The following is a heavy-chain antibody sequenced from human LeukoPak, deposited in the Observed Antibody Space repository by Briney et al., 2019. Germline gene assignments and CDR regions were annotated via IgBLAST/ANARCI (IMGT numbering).Heavy chain of an antibody. J-gene: IGHJ3*02. CDR1: VGTFSSYA. CDR3: ASVTYYYDSSGYFNAFDI. Sequence: GASVKVSCKASVGTFSSYAISWVRQAPGQGLEWMGGIIPIFGTANYAQKFQGRVTITADESTSTAYMELSSLRSEDTAVYCCASVTYYYDSSGYFNAFDIWGQGTMVTVSS. CDR2: IIPIFGTA. D-gene: IGHD3-22*01. V-gene: IGHV1-69*13.